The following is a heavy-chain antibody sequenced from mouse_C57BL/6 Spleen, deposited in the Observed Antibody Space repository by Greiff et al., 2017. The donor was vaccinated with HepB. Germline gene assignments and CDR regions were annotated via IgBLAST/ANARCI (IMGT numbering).Heavy chain of an antibody. CDR2: IYPGDGDT. CDR3: ARFYYYGSPLDY. V-gene: IGHV1-80*01. D-gene: IGHD1-1*01. J-gene: IGHJ2*01. Sequence: QLQQSGAELVKPGASVKISCKASGYAFSSYWMNWVKQRPGKGLEWIGQIYPGDGDTNYNGKFKGKATLTADKSSSTAYMQLSSLTSEDSAVYFCARFYYYGSPLDYWGQGTTLTVSS. CDR1: GYAFSSYW.